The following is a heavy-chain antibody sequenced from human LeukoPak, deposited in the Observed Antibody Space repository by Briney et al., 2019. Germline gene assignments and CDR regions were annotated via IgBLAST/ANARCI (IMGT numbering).Heavy chain of an antibody. CDR3: AKGYYDVDY. J-gene: IGHJ4*02. V-gene: IGHV3-30*18. CDR1: GFTFSSYG. Sequence: PGVSLRLSCAASGFTFSSYGMHWVRQAPGKGLEWVAVISYDGSNKYYADSVKGRFTISRDNSKNTLYLQMNSLRAEDTAVYYCAKGYYDVDYWGQGTLVTVSS. CDR2: ISYDGSNK. D-gene: IGHD5-12*01.